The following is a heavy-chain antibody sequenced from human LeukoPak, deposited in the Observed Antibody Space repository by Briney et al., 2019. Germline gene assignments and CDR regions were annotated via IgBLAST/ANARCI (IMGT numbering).Heavy chain of an antibody. CDR1: EFPFGDFA. CDR2: ISDSGGNT. CDR3: TRYNNDHFDY. D-gene: IGHD1-14*01. J-gene: IGHJ4*02. V-gene: IGHV3-23*01. Sequence: GGSLRLSCAASEFPFGDFAMSWVRQAPGKGLEWVSSISDSGGNTYYADSVKGRFTISRDNSKNTMSVQMDDLRAEDTAVYYCTRYNNDHFDYWGQGTLVTVSS.